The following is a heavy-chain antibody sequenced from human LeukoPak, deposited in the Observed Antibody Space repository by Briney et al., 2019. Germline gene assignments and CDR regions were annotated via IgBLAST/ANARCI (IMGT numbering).Heavy chain of an antibody. Sequence: APVIVSCKPSGYTFADHFIHWVRQAPGQGLEWMGWINPNSGATNYAQNFQGRVTMTSDTSITTAYMELTSLTFNDTAVYYCAREGWEPNFDQWGQGTLVTVSS. CDR1: GYTFADHF. D-gene: IGHD1-26*01. CDR3: AREGWEPNFDQ. V-gene: IGHV1-2*02. CDR2: INPNSGAT. J-gene: IGHJ4*02.